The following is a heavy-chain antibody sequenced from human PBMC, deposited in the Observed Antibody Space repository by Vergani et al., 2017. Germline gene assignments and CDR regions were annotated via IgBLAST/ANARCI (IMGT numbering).Heavy chain of an antibody. D-gene: IGHD2-2*01. J-gene: IGHJ6*03. CDR2: ISGSGGST. Sequence: EVQLLESGGGLVQPGGSLRLSCAASGFTFSSYAMCWVRQAPGKGLEWVSAISGSGGSTYYADSVKGRFTISRDNSKDTLYLQMNSLRAEDTAVYYCAKGYCSSTSCSPRYYYYYMDVWGKGTTVTVSS. V-gene: IGHV3-23*01. CDR1: GFTFSSYA. CDR3: AKGYCSSTSCSPRYYYYYMDV.